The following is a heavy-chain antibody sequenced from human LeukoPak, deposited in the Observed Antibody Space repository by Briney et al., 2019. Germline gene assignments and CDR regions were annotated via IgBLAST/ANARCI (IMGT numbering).Heavy chain of an antibody. J-gene: IGHJ3*02. CDR1: GFTFSSYG. V-gene: IGHV3-30*18. Sequence: QTGGSLRLSCAASGFTFSSYGMHWVRQAPGKGLEWVAVISYDGSNKYYADSVKGRFTISRDNSKNTLYLQMNSLRAEDTAVYYCAKDYGDPHDAFDIWGQGTMVTVSS. CDR2: ISYDGSNK. D-gene: IGHD4-17*01. CDR3: AKDYGDPHDAFDI.